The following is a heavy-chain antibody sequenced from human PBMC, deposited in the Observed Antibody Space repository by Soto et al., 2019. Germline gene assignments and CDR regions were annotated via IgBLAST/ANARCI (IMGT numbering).Heavy chain of an antibody. D-gene: IGHD5-12*01. V-gene: IGHV4-30-4*01. CDR1: GGSISSGDYY. CDR2: IYYSGST. CDR3: ARDVVATIRGDHYFDY. J-gene: IGHJ4*02. Sequence: QVQLQESGPGLVKPSQTLSLTCTVSGGSISSGDYYWNWIRQPPGKGLEWIGYIYYSGSTDYNPSLQGRVTLSVATSTNLVSLKLSSVTAADTAVYYCARDVVATIRGDHYFDYWGQGALVTVSS.